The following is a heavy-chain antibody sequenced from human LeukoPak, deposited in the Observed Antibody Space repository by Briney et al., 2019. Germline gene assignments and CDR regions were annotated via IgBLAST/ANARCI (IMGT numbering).Heavy chain of an antibody. CDR3: ARYHTMVRGLSD. Sequence: GASVKVSCKASGYTFTGYYMHWVRQAPGQGLEWMGWINPNSGGANYAQKFQGRVTMTRDTSISTAYMELSRLRSDDTAVYYCARYHTMVRGLSDWGQGTLVTVSS. V-gene: IGHV1-2*02. J-gene: IGHJ4*02. D-gene: IGHD3-10*01. CDR2: INPNSGGA. CDR1: GYTFTGYY.